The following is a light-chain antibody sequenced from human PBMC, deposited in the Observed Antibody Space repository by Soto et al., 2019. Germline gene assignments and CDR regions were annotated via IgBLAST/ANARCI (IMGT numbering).Light chain of an antibody. CDR2: SNN. CDR3: AAFVDWLNGGV. CDR1: SSNIGSNT. J-gene: IGLJ3*02. V-gene: IGLV1-44*01. Sequence: QSVLTQPPSASGTPGQRVTISCSGSSSNIGSNTVNWYQQLPGTAPKLLIYSNNQRPSGVPDRFSGSKSGTTASLAISGLQSEDEADYYCAAFVDWLNGGVFGGGTKLTVL.